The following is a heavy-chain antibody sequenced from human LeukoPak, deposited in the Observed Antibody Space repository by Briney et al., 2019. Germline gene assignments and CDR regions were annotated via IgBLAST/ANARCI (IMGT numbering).Heavy chain of an antibody. J-gene: IGHJ3*02. CDR1: GYRFTTDY. CDR2: IYPDDSET. CDR3: ARQAYGSHFDAFDI. Sequence: GESLKISCMASGYRFTTDYIGWVRQMSGKGLEWTGIIYPDDSETNYSPSFQGQVSMSVDKSITTAYLQWSSLKASDTAIYYCARQAYGSHFDAFDIWGQGTMVTVSS. V-gene: IGHV5-51*01. D-gene: IGHD3-22*01.